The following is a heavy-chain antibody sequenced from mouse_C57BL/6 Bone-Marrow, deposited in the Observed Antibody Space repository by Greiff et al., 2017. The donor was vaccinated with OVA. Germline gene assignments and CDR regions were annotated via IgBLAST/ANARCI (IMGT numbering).Heavy chain of an antibody. D-gene: IGHD2-10*01. CDR1: GFTFSSYA. CDR3: ARESPYRYYAMDY. V-gene: IGHV5-4*01. Sequence: EVKLVESGGGLVKPGGSLKLSCAASGFTFSSYAMSWVRQTPEKRLEWVATISDGGSYTYYPDNVQGRFTISGDNAKNNLYLQMSHLKSEDTAMYYCARESPYRYYAMDYWGQGTSVTVSS. J-gene: IGHJ4*01. CDR2: ISDGGSYT.